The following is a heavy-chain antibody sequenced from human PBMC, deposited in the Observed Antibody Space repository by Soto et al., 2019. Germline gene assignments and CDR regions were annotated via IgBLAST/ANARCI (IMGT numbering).Heavy chain of an antibody. V-gene: IGHV5-51*01. Sequence: GESLKISCKGSGYSFTNYWIGWVRQMPGKGLEWMGIIYPGDSDTRYSPSFQGQVTFSADKSISTAYLQWSRLKASDTAMYYCARAHCGGDCYSLFADYWGQGTLVTVSS. J-gene: IGHJ4*02. CDR2: IYPGDSDT. CDR3: ARAHCGGDCYSLFADY. D-gene: IGHD2-21*02. CDR1: GYSFTNYW.